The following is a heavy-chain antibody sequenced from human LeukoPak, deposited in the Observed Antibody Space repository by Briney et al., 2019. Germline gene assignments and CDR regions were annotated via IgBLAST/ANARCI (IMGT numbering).Heavy chain of an antibody. V-gene: IGHV4-39*01. CDR3: ASLYGYHRGIHFDY. CDR2: IYYSGST. Sequence: SETLSLTCTLSGGSISSSSYYWGWIRQPPGKGLEWIGSIYYSGSTYYNPSLKSRVTISVDTSKNQFSLKLSSVTAADTAVYYCASLYGYHRGIHFDYWGQGTLVTVSS. CDR1: GGSISSSSYY. D-gene: IGHD5-24*01. J-gene: IGHJ4*02.